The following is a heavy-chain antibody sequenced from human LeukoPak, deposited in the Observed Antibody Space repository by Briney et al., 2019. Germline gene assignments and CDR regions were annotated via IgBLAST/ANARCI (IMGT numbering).Heavy chain of an antibody. CDR2: IIPIFGTA. D-gene: IGHD3-10*01. CDR3: ARDRGTDYYGSGGFDY. Sequence: SVKVSCKASGGTFSSYAISWVRQAPGQGLEWMGGIIPIFGTANYAQKFQGRVTITADESTSTAYMELSSLRSEDTAVYYCARDRGTDYYGSGGFDYWGQGTLVTVSS. V-gene: IGHV1-69*01. CDR1: GGTFSSYA. J-gene: IGHJ4*02.